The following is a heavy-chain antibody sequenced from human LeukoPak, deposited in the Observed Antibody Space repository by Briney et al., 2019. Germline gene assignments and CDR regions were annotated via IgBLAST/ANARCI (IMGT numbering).Heavy chain of an antibody. CDR1: GGTFSSYA. D-gene: IGHD5-12*01. CDR3: ARGGSGYDPIYYYYMDV. CDR2: IIPIFGTA. Sequence: GASVKVSCKASGGTFSSYAISWVRQAPGQGLEWMGGIIPIFGTANYAQKFQGRVTITTDESTSTAYMELSSLRSEDTAVYYCARGGSGYDPIYYYYMDVWGKGTTVTVSS. J-gene: IGHJ6*03. V-gene: IGHV1-69*05.